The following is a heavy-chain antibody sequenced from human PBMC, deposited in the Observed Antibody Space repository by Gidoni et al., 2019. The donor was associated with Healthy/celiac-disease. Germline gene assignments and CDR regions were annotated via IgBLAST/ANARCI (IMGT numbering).Heavy chain of an antibody. CDR3: ASDGDGGDY. CDR1: GGTFSSYA. CDR2: IIPILGIA. J-gene: IGHJ4*02. V-gene: IGHV1-69*09. Sequence: QVQLVQSGAEVKKPGSAVKVSCKASGGTFSSYAISGVRQAPGQGLEWMGRIIPILGIANYAQKFQGRVTITADKSTSTAYMELSSLRSEDTAVYYCASDGDGGDYWGQGTLVTVSS. D-gene: IGHD2-15*01.